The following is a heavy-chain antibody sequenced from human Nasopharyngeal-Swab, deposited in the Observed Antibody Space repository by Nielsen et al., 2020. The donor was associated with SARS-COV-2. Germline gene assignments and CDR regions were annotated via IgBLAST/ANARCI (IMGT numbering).Heavy chain of an antibody. Sequence: KVSCKASGDTFTSDWIGWVRQMPGKGLEWMGIIYPGDSDTRYSPSFRGQVTISADKSINTAYLQWSSLTASDTAVYYCARTAIEGGYYRGDAFDIWGQGTMVTVSS. CDR3: ARTAIEGGYYRGDAFDI. CDR2: IYPGDSDT. D-gene: IGHD3-22*01. J-gene: IGHJ3*02. CDR1: GDTFTSDW. V-gene: IGHV5-51*01.